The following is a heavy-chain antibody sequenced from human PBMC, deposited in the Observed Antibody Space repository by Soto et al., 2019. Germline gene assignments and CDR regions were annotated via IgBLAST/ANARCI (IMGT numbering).Heavy chain of an antibody. CDR3: ARLPVSGPYYYYMDV. J-gene: IGHJ6*03. V-gene: IGHV4-39*01. Sequence: QLQLQESGPGLVKPSETLSLTCTVSGGSISSDNYYWGGIRQPPGKGLGWLGSIYYSGSTYYNPSLESRATISLDTAKNQFSLKLRSVTAADTAVYYCARLPVSGPYYYYMDVWGKGTTVTVSS. CDR1: GGSISSDNYY. CDR2: IYYSGST. D-gene: IGHD6-19*01.